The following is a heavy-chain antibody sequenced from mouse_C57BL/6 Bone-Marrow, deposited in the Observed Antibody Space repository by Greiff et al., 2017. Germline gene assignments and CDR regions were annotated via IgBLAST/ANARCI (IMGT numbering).Heavy chain of an antibody. V-gene: IGHV5-4*03. D-gene: IGHD1-1*01. CDR1: GFTFSSYA. CDR2: ISDGGSYT. J-gene: IGHJ2*01. CDR3: ARGSSSYGY. Sequence: EVMLVESGGGLVKPGGSLKLSCAASGFTFSSYAMSWVRQTPEKRLEWVATISDGGSYTYYPDNVKGRFTISRDNAKNNLYLQMSHLKSEDTAMYYCARGSSSYGYWGQGTTLTVSS.